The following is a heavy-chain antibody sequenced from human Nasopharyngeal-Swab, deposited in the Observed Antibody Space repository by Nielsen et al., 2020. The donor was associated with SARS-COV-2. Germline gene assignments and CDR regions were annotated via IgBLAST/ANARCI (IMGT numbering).Heavy chain of an antibody. CDR1: GGSFSGYY. Sequence: GSLRLSCAVYGGSFSGYYWSWIRQPPGKGLEWIGEINHSGSTNYNPSLKSRVTISVDTSKNQFSLKLSSVTAADTAVYYCARGLNGGHWGQGNLVTVSS. CDR2: INHSGST. CDR3: ARGLNGGH. D-gene: IGHD3-16*01. J-gene: IGHJ4*02. V-gene: IGHV4-34*01.